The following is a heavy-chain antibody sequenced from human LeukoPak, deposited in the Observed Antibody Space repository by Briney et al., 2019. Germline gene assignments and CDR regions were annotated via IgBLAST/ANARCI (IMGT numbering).Heavy chain of an antibody. D-gene: IGHD6-19*01. CDR3: ARESPYEGSGWRLPPFNAFDI. Sequence: ASVKVSCKASGGTFSSYAISWVRQAPGQGLEWMGGIIPIFGTANYAQKFQGRVTITADESTSTAYMELSSLRSEDTAVYYCARESPYEGSGWRLPPFNAFDIWGQGTMVTVSS. CDR1: GGTFSSYA. V-gene: IGHV1-69*13. J-gene: IGHJ3*02. CDR2: IIPIFGTA.